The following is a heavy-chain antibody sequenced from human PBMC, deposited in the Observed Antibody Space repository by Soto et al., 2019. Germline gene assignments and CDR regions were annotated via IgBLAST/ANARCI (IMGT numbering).Heavy chain of an antibody. D-gene: IGHD2-21*02. CDR1: GFTFSGYV. Sequence: GSLRLSCAASGFTFSGYVMSWVRQAPGKGLEWISIISGSGGSTYYADSVKGRFTISRDNSNNTLYLQMHSLRADDTAVYYCAKNGCGGDCYSSVAGNWFDPWGQGTLVTVSS. J-gene: IGHJ5*02. V-gene: IGHV3-23*01. CDR2: ISGSGGST. CDR3: AKNGCGGDCYSSVAGNWFDP.